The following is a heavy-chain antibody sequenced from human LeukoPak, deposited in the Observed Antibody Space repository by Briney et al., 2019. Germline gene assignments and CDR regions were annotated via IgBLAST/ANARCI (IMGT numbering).Heavy chain of an antibody. J-gene: IGHJ4*02. CDR2: IVGSSSTI. V-gene: IGHV3-48*04. CDR1: EFSFSTYS. Sequence: GGSLRLSCAASEFSFSTYSMNWVRQAPGKGLEWVLYIVGSSSTIYYADSVKGRFTISRDNAKNSLYLQMDSLRAEDTAVYYCATDSPETAAFDYWGQGTLVTVSS. D-gene: IGHD1-1*01. CDR3: ATDSPETAAFDY.